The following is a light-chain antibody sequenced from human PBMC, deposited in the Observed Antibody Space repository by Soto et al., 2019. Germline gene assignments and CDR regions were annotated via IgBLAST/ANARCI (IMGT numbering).Light chain of an antibody. CDR2: DAS. J-gene: IGKJ2*01. V-gene: IGKV1-39*01. CDR3: QQSDSTPYT. Sequence: DIQMTQSPSSLSASVGDRVTITCRASQTISTYLNWYQQKPGKAPRLLIYDASSLVSGVPSRFSGSGSGTDFTLTIGSLQPEDFSTYYCQQSDSTPYTFGHGTKVEI. CDR1: QTISTY.